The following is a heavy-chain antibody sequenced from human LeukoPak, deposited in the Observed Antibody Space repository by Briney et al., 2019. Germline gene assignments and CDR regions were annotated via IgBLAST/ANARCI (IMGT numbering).Heavy chain of an antibody. D-gene: IGHD5-18*01. CDR2: INSDGSST. Sequence: PGGSLRLSCAASGFTFSNYWMHWVRQAPEKGLVWVSRINSDGSSTTYADSVKGRFTIPRDNGQNTLYLQMNSLRAEDTAVYYCAREGRGYSYAFEYWGQGTLVTVSS. CDR3: AREGRGYSYAFEY. J-gene: IGHJ4*02. CDR1: GFTFSNYW. V-gene: IGHV3-74*01.